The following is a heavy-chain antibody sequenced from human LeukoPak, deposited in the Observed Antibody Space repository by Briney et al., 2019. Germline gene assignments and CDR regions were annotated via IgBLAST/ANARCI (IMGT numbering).Heavy chain of an antibody. CDR3: ARGLHDYSNYRYSDY. CDR2: INPNSGGT. D-gene: IGHD4-11*01. V-gene: IGHV1-2*02. J-gene: IGHJ4*02. CDR1: GYTFTGYY. Sequence: ASVKVSCKASGYTFTGYYMHWVRQAPGQGLEWMGWINPNSGGTNYAQKFQGRVTMTRDTSISTAYMELSSLRSEDTAVYYCARGLHDYSNYRYSDYWGQGTLVTVSS.